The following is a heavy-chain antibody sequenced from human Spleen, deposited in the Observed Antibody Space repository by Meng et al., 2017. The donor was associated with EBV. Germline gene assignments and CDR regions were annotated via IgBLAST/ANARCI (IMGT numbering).Heavy chain of an antibody. CDR2: IYHRGTT. V-gene: IGHV4-4*02. CDR3: ARHWELRSPFTF. D-gene: IGHD1-7*01. Sequence: QVPLQEWGPGLLKPSEPLSLTCAVSGVSISSANWWSWVRQPPGKGLEWIGKIYHRGTTDYNPSFNSRVTMSVDKSQNQFSLKLSSVTAADTAVYYCARHWELRSPFTFWGQGILVTVSS. CDR1: GVSISSANW. J-gene: IGHJ4*02.